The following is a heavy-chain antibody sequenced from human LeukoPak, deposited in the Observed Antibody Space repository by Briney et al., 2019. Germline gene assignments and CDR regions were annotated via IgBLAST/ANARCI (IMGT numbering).Heavy chain of an antibody. CDR2: IIPTFDTA. D-gene: IGHD6-13*01. V-gene: IGHV1-69*13. CDR3: ARVQFWYGSMDV. J-gene: IGHJ6*03. CDR1: GGTFSRFA. Sequence: ASVKVSCKASGGTFSRFAISWVRQAPGQGLEWMGGIIPTFDTAKYAQKFQGRVTITADESTSTAYMELSSLRSEDTAVYYCARVQFWYGSMDVWGKGTTVTISS.